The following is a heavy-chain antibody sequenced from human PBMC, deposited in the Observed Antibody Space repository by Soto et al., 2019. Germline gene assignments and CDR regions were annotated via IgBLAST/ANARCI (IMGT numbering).Heavy chain of an antibody. CDR1: GGSFSSSSYY. Sequence: QLQLQESGPGLVKPSETLSLTCTVSGGSFSSSSYYGGWIRQPPGKGLEWIGSIYYSGSTYYNPSLKSRVTISVDTSKNQFSLKLSSVTAADTAVYYCASMASGYDYWYFDLWGRGTLVTVSS. D-gene: IGHD5-12*01. J-gene: IGHJ2*01. CDR2: IYYSGST. V-gene: IGHV4-39*01. CDR3: ASMASGYDYWYFDL.